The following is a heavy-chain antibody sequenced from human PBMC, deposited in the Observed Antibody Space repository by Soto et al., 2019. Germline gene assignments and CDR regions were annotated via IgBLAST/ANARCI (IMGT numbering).Heavy chain of an antibody. D-gene: IGHD2-15*01. Sequence: GGSLRLSCVVSEFTFSCSWMHWVRQGPGKGLVWVSRINSDGSYINYADSVKGRFTTSRDNARNMLYLQMNSLRAEHSALYYCVTGWSDYWGQGALVTVSS. V-gene: IGHV3-74*01. CDR3: VTGWSDY. CDR2: INSDGSYI. J-gene: IGHJ4*02. CDR1: EFTFSCSW.